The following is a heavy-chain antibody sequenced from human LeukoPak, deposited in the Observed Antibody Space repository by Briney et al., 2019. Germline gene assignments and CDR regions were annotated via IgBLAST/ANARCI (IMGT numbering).Heavy chain of an antibody. V-gene: IGHV1-69*04. J-gene: IGHJ4*02. Sequence: SVKVSCKASGGTFSSYSIIWVRQAPGQGLEWMGRIIPVFGVANYAQKFQGRVTITADKSTSTAYMELSSLRSEDTAMYYCARDWDGNSHYWGQGTLVTVSS. CDR1: GGTFSSYS. D-gene: IGHD2/OR15-2a*01. CDR3: ARDWDGNSHY. CDR2: IIPVFGVA.